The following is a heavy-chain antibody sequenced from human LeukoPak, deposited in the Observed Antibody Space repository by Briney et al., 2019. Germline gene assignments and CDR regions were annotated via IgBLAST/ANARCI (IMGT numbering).Heavy chain of an antibody. CDR1: GYTFTSYA. Sequence: ASVKVSCKASGYTFTSYAMNWVRQAPGQGLEWMGWINTNTGNPTYAQGFTGRFVFSLDTSASTAYLQISSLKAEDTAVYYCARAPVRYFDWLLSSGYYYYYMGVWGKGTTVTVSS. J-gene: IGHJ6*03. V-gene: IGHV7-4-1*02. CDR2: INTNTGNP. CDR3: ARAPVRYFDWLLSSGYYYYYMGV. D-gene: IGHD3-9*01.